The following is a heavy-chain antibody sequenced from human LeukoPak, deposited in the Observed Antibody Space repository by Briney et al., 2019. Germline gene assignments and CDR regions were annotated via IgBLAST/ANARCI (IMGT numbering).Heavy chain of an antibody. V-gene: IGHV4-39*02. Sequence: SETLSLTCTVSGGSIISSNYYWGWIRQPPGKGLEWIGSIYYSGSTYYNPSLKSRVTISLDTSMNHFSLKLSSVTAADTAVYYCASTPLAYAMDTAMVNLGPYYYYYMDVWGKGTTVTVSS. CDR2: IYYSGST. J-gene: IGHJ6*03. D-gene: IGHD5-18*01. CDR3: ASTPLAYAMDTAMVNLGPYYYYYMDV. CDR1: GGSIISSNYY.